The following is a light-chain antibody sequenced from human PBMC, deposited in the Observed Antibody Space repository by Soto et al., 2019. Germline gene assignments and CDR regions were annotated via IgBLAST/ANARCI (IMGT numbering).Light chain of an antibody. CDR1: QSVSSNY. CDR3: QQYDSSPLT. CDR2: GAS. J-gene: IGKJ4*01. Sequence: EIVLTQSPGTLSLSPGERATLSCRASQSVSSNYLAWYQQKPSQAPRLLIYGASSRATCIPDRFSGSGSGTHFTLTTSRREPEDFAVYSCQQYDSSPLTFGGGTKVAIK. V-gene: IGKV3-20*01.